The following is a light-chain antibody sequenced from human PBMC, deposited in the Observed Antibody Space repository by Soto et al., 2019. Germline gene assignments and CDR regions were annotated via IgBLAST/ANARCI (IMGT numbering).Light chain of an antibody. V-gene: IGLV2-14*01. CDR3: NSYTSTYTGI. Sequence: QSALTQPASVSGSPGQSITISCTGTSSDVGGYKYVSWYQHHPGKAPNLILYDVSYRPSGISDRFSGSKSGNTASLTISGLQAEDEADYYCNSYTSTYTGIFGGGTKLTVL. J-gene: IGLJ2*01. CDR2: DVS. CDR1: SSDVGGYKY.